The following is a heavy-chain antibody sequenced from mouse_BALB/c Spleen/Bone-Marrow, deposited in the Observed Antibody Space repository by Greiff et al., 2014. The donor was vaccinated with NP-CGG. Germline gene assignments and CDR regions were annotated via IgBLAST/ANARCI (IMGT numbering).Heavy chain of an antibody. Sequence: VQLQQSGAELVKPGASVKLSCTASGFNIKDTYMHWVKQRPEQGLEWIGRIDPANGNTKYDPKFQGKATITADTSSNTVYLQLNSLTSEDTAVYYCAQGYDWAMDYWGQGTSVTVSS. J-gene: IGHJ4*01. D-gene: IGHD2-14*01. CDR3: AQGYDWAMDY. CDR1: GFNIKDTY. CDR2: IDPANGNT. V-gene: IGHV14-3*02.